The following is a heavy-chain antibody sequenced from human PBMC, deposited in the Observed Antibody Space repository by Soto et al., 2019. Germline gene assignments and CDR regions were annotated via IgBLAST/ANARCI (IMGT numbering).Heavy chain of an antibody. Sequence: GASVKVSCKASGYTFTSYGISWVRQAPGQGLEWMGWISAYNGNTNYAQKLQGRVTMTTDTSISTAYMELSRLRSDDTAVYYCARDRETYYYDSSGSIDYWGQGTLVTVSS. CDR2: ISAYNGNT. CDR1: GYTFTSYG. CDR3: ARDRETYYYDSSGSIDY. V-gene: IGHV1-18*01. J-gene: IGHJ4*02. D-gene: IGHD3-22*01.